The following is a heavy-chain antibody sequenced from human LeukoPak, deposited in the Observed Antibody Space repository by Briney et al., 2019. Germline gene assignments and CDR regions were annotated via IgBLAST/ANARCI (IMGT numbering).Heavy chain of an antibody. CDR1: GGSISSGGYS. D-gene: IGHD3-22*01. CDR2: IYHGGST. CDR3: ARGIRADSSGYYPRFDP. V-gene: IGHV4-30-2*01. J-gene: IGHJ5*02. Sequence: SETLSLTCTVSGGSISSGGYSWSWIRQPPGKGLEWIGYIYHGGSTYYNPSLKSRVTISVDRSKNQFSLKLSSVTAADTAVYYCARGIRADSSGYYPRFDPWGQGTLVTVSS.